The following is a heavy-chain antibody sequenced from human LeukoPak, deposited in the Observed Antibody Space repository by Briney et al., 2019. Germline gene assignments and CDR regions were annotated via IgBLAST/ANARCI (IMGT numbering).Heavy chain of an antibody. D-gene: IGHD6-13*01. J-gene: IGHJ4*02. CDR2: FSGSGAGT. CDR3: ATQYGSSWRDYFDY. Sequence: GGSLRLSCAASGSTFSSHAMSWVRQAPGKGLESVSAFSGSGAGTYSADSVKGRFTVSRDNSKNTLCLQMNNLTAEDTAVYYCATQYGSSWRDYFDYWGQGTLVTVSS. V-gene: IGHV3-23*01. CDR1: GSTFSSHA.